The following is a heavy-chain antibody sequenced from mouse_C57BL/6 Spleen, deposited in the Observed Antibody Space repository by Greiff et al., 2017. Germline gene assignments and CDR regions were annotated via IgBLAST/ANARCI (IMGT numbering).Heavy chain of an antibody. CDR2: IHPNSGST. V-gene: IGHV1-64*01. CDR3: ARRGGDYFDY. J-gene: IGHJ2*01. CDR1: GYTFTSYW. Sequence: QVQLQQSGAELVKPGASVKLSCKASGYTFTSYWMHWVKQRPGQGLEWIGMIHPNSGSTNYNEKFKSKATLTVDKSSSTAYMQLSSLTSEDSAVYYGARRGGDYFDYWGQGTTLTVSS.